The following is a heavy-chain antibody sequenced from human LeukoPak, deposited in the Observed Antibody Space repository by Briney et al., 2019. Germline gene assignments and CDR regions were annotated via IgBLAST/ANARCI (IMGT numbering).Heavy chain of an antibody. D-gene: IGHD1-1*01. CDR3: ARGVNWIDPALFDY. CDR2: INTDGSGT. J-gene: IGHJ4*02. CDR1: GFTFSTYW. Sequence: GGSLRLSCAASGFTFSTYWMHWVRQAPGKGLVWVSRINTDGSGTSYADSVKGRFTNSRDNAKNTLYLQMNSLRAEDTAVYYCARGVNWIDPALFDYWGQGTLVTVSS. V-gene: IGHV3-74*01.